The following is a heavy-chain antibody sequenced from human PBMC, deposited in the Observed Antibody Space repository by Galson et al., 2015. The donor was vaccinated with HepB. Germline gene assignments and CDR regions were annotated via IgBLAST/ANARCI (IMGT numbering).Heavy chain of an antibody. J-gene: IGHJ4*02. V-gene: IGHV1-69*13. CDR1: GGTFSSYA. D-gene: IGHD6-13*01. CDR3: ARLIVAAARADDY. Sequence: SVKVSCKASGGTFSSYAISWVRQAPGQGLEWMGGIIPIFGAANYAQKFQGRVTITADESTSTAYMELSSLRSEDTAVYYCARLIVAAARADDYWGQGTLVTVSS. CDR2: IIPIFGAA.